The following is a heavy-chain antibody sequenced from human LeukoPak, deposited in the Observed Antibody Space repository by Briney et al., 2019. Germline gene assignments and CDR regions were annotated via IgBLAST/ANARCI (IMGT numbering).Heavy chain of an antibody. CDR1: GYTFTSYD. CDR3: ARGTSRVPAAPDY. Sequence: ASVKVSCKASGYTFTSYDINWVRQATGQGLEWMGWMNPNSGNTGYAQKFQGRVTITRNTSISTAYMELSSLRSEDTAVYYCARGTSRVPAAPDYWGQGTLVTVSS. V-gene: IGHV1-8*03. J-gene: IGHJ4*02. CDR2: MNPNSGNT. D-gene: IGHD2-2*01.